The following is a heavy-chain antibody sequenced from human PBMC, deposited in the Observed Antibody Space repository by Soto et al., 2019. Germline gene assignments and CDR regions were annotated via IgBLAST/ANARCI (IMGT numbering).Heavy chain of an antibody. D-gene: IGHD4-4*01. CDR2: ITSTGYT. Sequence: GGSLRLSCAPSGFSFSNYAMSWVRQAPGKGLGWVAGITSTGYTYYVESLRGRFTISRDNSKNTVSLQMNSLRAEDTAVYYCAKARSDYCISYLVKWGQGALVEVFS. CDR3: AKARSDYCISYLVK. J-gene: IGHJ4*02. CDR1: GFSFSNYA. V-gene: IGHV3-23*05.